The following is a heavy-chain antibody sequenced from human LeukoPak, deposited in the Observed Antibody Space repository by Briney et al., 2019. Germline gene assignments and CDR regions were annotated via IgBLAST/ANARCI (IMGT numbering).Heavy chain of an antibody. J-gene: IGHJ6*03. D-gene: IGHD5-24*01. CDR1: GFTFSGYS. V-gene: IGHV3-21*01. CDR3: ARPINFYYYHMDV. Sequence: GGSLRLSCAASGFTFSGYSMNWVRQALGKGLEWVSSIAPGGTYFYYADSLKGRFTISRDNAKGSLYLQMNGLRAEDTAVYYCARPINFYYYHMDVWGKGTTVTVSS. CDR2: IAPGGTYF.